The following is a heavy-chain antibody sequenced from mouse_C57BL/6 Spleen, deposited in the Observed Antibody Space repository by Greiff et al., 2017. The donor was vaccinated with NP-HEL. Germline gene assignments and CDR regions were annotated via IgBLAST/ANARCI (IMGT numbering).Heavy chain of an antibody. Sequence: QVQLQQSGAELVKPGASVKMSCKASGYTFTSYWITWVKQRPGQGLEWIGDIYPGSGGTNYNEKFKSKATLTVDTSSSTAYMQLSSLTSEDSAVYYCARGYYYGSSYAWFAYWGQGTLVTVSA. V-gene: IGHV1-55*01. CDR3: ARGYYYGSSYAWFAY. J-gene: IGHJ3*01. CDR2: IYPGSGGT. D-gene: IGHD1-1*01. CDR1: GYTFTSYW.